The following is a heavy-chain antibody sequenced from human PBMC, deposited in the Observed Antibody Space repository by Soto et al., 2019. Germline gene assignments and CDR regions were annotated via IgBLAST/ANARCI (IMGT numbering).Heavy chain of an antibody. CDR2: INAGNGNT. D-gene: IGHD6-6*01. V-gene: IGHV1-3*01. CDR1: GYTFTSYG. J-gene: IGHJ4*02. CDR3: AFYSSSSGPLNY. Sequence: ASVKVSCKASGYTFTSYGISWVRQAPGQGLEWMGWINAGNGNTKYSQKFQGRVTITRDTSASTAYMELSSLRSEDTAVYYCAFYSSSSGPLNYWGQGTLVTVSS.